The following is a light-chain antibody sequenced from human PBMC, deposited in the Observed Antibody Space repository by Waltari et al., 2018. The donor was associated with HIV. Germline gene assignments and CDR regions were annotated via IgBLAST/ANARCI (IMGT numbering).Light chain of an antibody. CDR3: NSRDNSGDHLDV. J-gene: IGLJ1*01. V-gene: IGLV3-19*01. Sequence: SSELTQDPAVSVALGQTLRITCQGDSLSSYYASWYQQKPGQAPVLVMYGKNNRPSGIPDRFSGSSSGNTASLTITGAQAEDEADYYCNSRDNSGDHLDVFGTGTEVTVL. CDR2: GKN. CDR1: SLSSYY.